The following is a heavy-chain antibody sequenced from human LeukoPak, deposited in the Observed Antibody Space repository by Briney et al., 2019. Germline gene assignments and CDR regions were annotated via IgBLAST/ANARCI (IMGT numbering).Heavy chain of an antibody. CDR3: AKDRATVTTVFATDGMDV. J-gene: IGHJ6*02. CDR2: ISGSGGST. Sequence: PGGSLRLSCAASGFTFSSYAMSWVRQAPGKGLEWVSAISGSGGSTYYADSVTGRFTISRDNSKNTLYLQMNSLRAEDTAVYYCAKDRATVTTVFATDGMDVWGQGTTVTVSS. V-gene: IGHV3-23*01. CDR1: GFTFSSYA. D-gene: IGHD4-11*01.